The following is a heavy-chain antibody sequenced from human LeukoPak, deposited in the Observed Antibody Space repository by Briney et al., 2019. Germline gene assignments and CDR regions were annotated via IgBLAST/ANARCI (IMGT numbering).Heavy chain of an antibody. CDR2: INAGNGNT. D-gene: IGHD2-2*01. CDR1: GYTFTSYA. Sequence: ASVKVSCKASGYTFTSYAMHWVRQAPGQRLEWMGWINAGNGNTKYSQKFQGRVTITRDTSASTAYMELSSLRSEDTAVYYCARSDIVVVPAAMILHYYYYGMDVWGQGTTVTVSS. CDR3: ARSDIVVVPAAMILHYYYYGMDV. J-gene: IGHJ6*02. V-gene: IGHV1-3*01.